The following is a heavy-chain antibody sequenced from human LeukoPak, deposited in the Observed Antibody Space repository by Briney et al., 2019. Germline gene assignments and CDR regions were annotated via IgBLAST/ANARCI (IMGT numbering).Heavy chain of an antibody. CDR1: GFTFSYYS. CDR3: ARQGDTASWYFDY. D-gene: IGHD2-21*02. J-gene: IGHJ4*02. V-gene: IGHV3-30-3*01. Sequence: GGSLRPSCAASGFTFSYYSMHWVRQAPGKGLEWVAVISYDGGNKDYADSVKGQVTISRDNSKGTQYLQMDSLRPGDTAVYYCARQGDTASWYFDYWGQGTLVTVSS. CDR2: ISYDGGNK.